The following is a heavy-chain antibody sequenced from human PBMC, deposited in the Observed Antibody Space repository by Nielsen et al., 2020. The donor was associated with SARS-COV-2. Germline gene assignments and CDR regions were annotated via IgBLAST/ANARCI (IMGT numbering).Heavy chain of an antibody. J-gene: IGHJ4*02. CDR2: ISSSSVTI. V-gene: IGHV3-48*01. CDR3: ARGPTEVSWAPENTYYFDY. D-gene: IGHD4-23*01. CDR1: GFGFSSYS. Sequence: GGSLRLSCAASGFGFSSYSMDWVRQAPGKGLEWVSYISSSSVTIYYADSVRGRFTISRDNAKNSLYLEMNSLRAEDTAVYYCARGPTEVSWAPENTYYFDYCGQGALVTVSS.